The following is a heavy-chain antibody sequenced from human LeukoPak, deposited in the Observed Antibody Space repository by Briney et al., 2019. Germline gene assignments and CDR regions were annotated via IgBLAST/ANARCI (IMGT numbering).Heavy chain of an antibody. V-gene: IGHV3-48*04. CDR1: GFTFSSYP. CDR2: ISDSGTVI. J-gene: IGHJ4*02. Sequence: EGSLRLSCVASGFTFSSYPMIWVRQAPGKGLESVSYISDSGTVIHYADSVKGRFTLSRDNAKNSLNVQMNSLSAEDTAVYYCARVVGGMTGADYWGQGTLVTVSS. CDR3: ARVVGGMTGADY. D-gene: IGHD3-9*01.